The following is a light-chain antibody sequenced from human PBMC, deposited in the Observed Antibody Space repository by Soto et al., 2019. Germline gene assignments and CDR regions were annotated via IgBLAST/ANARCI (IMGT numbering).Light chain of an antibody. Sequence: EIVMTQSPATLSVSPGERATLSCRASQSVSSNLAWYQQKPGQAPRLLIYGASTRATGIPARFSGSGSGTEFTLTISSLQSEDFAVYYCQQYNNWPFWTFGQGPKVEIK. J-gene: IGKJ1*01. V-gene: IGKV3-15*01. CDR2: GAS. CDR3: QQYNNWPFWT. CDR1: QSVSSN.